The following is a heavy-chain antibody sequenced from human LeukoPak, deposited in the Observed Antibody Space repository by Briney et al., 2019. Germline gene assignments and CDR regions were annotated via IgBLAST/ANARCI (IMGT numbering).Heavy chain of an antibody. CDR3: AMATTLDY. Sequence: GGSLRLSCAASGFTFMTYWMSWVRQAPGKGLEWVANIKQDGSEKYYVDSVKGRFTISRDNAKNSLYLQMNSLRAEDTAKYYCAMATTLDYWGQGTLVTVSS. CDR1: GFTFMTYW. V-gene: IGHV3-7*01. J-gene: IGHJ4*02. CDR2: IKQDGSEK. D-gene: IGHD5-24*01.